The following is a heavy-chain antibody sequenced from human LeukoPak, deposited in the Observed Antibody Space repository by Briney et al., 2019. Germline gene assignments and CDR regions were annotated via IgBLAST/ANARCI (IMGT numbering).Heavy chain of an antibody. CDR1: GASFSGYY. D-gene: IGHD6-13*01. CDR3: ARGILAAAGLVDFDY. Sequence: SETLSLTCTVYGASFSGYYWSWIRQPPGKGLEWIGEINHGGSTNYNPSLKSRVTISVDTSKNQFSLMLSSMTAADTAVYYCARGILAAAGLVDFDYWGQGTLVTVSS. V-gene: IGHV4-34*01. CDR2: INHGGST. J-gene: IGHJ4*02.